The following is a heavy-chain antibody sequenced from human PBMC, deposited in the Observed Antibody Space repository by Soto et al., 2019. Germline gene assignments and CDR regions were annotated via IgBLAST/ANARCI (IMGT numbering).Heavy chain of an antibody. J-gene: IGHJ3*02. CDR3: ARGDYYDVSGPFSDAFDI. Sequence: GGSLRLSCASTGYTFIRYWMSWLYQAPGKGLEWVANIKEDGSQKWYVDSVKGRFTISRDNVKNSLYLQMNRLRVEDTAVYYCARGDYYDVSGPFSDAFDIWGQGT. CDR2: IKEDGSQK. V-gene: IGHV3-7*04. CDR1: GYTFIRYW. D-gene: IGHD3-22*01.